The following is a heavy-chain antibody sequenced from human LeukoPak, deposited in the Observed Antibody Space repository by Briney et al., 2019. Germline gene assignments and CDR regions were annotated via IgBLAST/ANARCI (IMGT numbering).Heavy chain of an antibody. D-gene: IGHD6-25*01. CDR2: ISGDGGRT. CDR1: GFTFDDYA. CDR3: AKGDSGYYYFDY. Sequence: GGSLSLSCAASGFTFDDYAMHWVRQAPGKGLEWVSLISGDGGRTYYADSVKGRFTISRDNSKNSLHLQMNSLRTEDTALYYCAKGDSGYYYFDYWGRGTLVTVSS. J-gene: IGHJ4*02. V-gene: IGHV3-43*02.